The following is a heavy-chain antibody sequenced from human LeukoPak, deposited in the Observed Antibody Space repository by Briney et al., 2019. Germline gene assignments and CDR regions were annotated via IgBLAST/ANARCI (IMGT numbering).Heavy chain of an antibody. Sequence: SETLSLTCAVYGGSFSGYYWSWIRQPPGKGLEWIGEINHSGSTNYNPSLKSRVTISVDTSNNLFSLKLSSVTAADTAVYYCARHAYYYYGMDVWGQGTTVTVSS. CDR3: ARHAYYYYGMDV. V-gene: IGHV4-34*01. CDR2: INHSGST. CDR1: GGSFSGYY. J-gene: IGHJ6*02.